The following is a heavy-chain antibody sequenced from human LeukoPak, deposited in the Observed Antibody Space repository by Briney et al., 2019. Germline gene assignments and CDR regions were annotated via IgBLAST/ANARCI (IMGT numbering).Heavy chain of an antibody. CDR2: ISGSGGGA. D-gene: IGHD6-6*01. CDR3: AIDSGPLSSSAPFDY. J-gene: IGHJ4*02. CDR1: GFTFSRYA. V-gene: IGHV3-23*01. Sequence: GGSLTLSCAASGFTFSRYAMSWVRQAPGKGLEWVSVISGSGGGAYYADSVKGRFTISRDNSKNTLYLQMSSLRAEDTAVYYCAIDSGPLSSSAPFDYWGQGTLVTVSS.